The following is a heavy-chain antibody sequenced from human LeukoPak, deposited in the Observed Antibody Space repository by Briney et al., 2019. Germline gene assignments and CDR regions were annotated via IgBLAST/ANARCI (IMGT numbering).Heavy chain of an antibody. CDR2: IHYSGST. CDR3: ARVDPYYFDY. CDR1: GGSISRYL. J-gene: IGHJ4*02. Sequence: SETLSLTCTVSGGSISRYLWSWIRQPPGKGREWIGNIHYSGSTNYHPSLKSRVTISVDTSKNQFSLKLSSVTAADTAVYYCARVDPYYFDYWGQGTLVTVSS. V-gene: IGHV4-59*01.